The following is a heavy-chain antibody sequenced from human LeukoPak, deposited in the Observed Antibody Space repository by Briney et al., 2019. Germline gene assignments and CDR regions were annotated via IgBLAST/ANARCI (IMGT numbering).Heavy chain of an antibody. V-gene: IGHV4-34*01. CDR3: ARGTLLYYYYYYYMDV. CDR2: INHSGST. D-gene: IGHD3-10*01. Sequence: SETLSLTCAVYGGSFSGYYWSWIRQPPGKGLEWIGEINHSGSTNYNPSLKSRVTISVDTSKNQFSLKLSSVTAADTAVYYCARGTLLYYYYYYYMDVWGKGTTVTVSS. J-gene: IGHJ6*03. CDR1: GGSFSGYY.